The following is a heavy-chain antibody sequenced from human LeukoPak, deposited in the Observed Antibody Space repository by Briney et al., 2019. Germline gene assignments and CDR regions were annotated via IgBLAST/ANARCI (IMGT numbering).Heavy chain of an antibody. CDR2: ISGYNGNP. D-gene: IGHD6-13*01. CDR3: ARIFQQQLVGDY. J-gene: IGHJ4*02. V-gene: IGHV1-18*01. Sequence: ASVKVSCKASGYTFTSYGISWVRQAPGQGLEWMGWISGYNGNPKYAQKLQGRVTMTTDTSTSTAYMELRSLTSDDTAVYYCARIFQQQLVGDYWGQGTLVTVSS. CDR1: GYTFTSYG.